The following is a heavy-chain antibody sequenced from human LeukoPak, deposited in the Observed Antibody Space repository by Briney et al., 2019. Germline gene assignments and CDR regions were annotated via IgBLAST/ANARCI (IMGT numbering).Heavy chain of an antibody. CDR1: GFTFSSYW. V-gene: IGHV3-7*02. CDR2: IKQDGSEK. J-gene: IGHJ4*02. Sequence: GGSLRLSCAASGFTFSSYWMSWVRQAPGKGLEWVANIKQDGSEKYYVDSVKGRFTISRDNAKNSLFLQMSSRRAEDTAVYYCCTDCISTRCYKYWGQGTLVTVSS. CDR3: CTDCISTRCYKY. D-gene: IGHD2-2*01.